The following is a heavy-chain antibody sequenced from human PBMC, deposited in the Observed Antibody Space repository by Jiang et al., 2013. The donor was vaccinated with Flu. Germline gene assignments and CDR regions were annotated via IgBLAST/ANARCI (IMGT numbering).Heavy chain of an antibody. CDR3: TTDLGSYGVGGD. V-gene: IGHV3-15*07. J-gene: IGHJ4*02. CDR1: GFTFSKAW. Sequence: LLESGGGLVKPGGSLRLSCAASGFTFSKAWMNWVRQAPGKGLEWVGRFKSKTDGGTTDYAAPVKGRFTISRDDSKNTLYLQMNSLKTEDTAVYYCTTDLGSYGVGGDWGLGTLVTVSS. CDR2: FKSKTDGGTT. D-gene: IGHD2-21*01.